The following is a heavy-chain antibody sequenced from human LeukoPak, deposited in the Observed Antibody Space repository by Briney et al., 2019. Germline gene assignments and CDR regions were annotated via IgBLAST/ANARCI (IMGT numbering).Heavy chain of an antibody. Sequence: PSETLSLTCTVSGGSISSSSYYWGWIRQPPGKGLEWIGSIYYSGSTYYNPSLKSRVTISVDTSKNQFSLKLSSVTAADTAVYYCAREKVVGAPFDYWGQGTLVTASS. CDR2: IYYSGST. CDR3: AREKVVGAPFDY. CDR1: GGSISSSSYY. J-gene: IGHJ4*02. D-gene: IGHD1-26*01. V-gene: IGHV4-39*07.